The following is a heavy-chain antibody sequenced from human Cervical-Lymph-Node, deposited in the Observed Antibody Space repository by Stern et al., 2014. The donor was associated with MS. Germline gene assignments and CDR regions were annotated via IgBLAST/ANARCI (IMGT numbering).Heavy chain of an antibody. J-gene: IGHJ6*02. CDR2: IVPGLGTA. CDR1: GGTFHVFA. CDR3: ARDGRHTHHCGLDV. Sequence: QVQLVQSGAEVKRHGSSVKLSCKASGGTFHVFAFNWLRQAPGQGLEWLGGIVPGLGTANHERTFQGRVTLNADGFTGPKSIQLSSLTFNDTAIYYCARDGRHTHHCGLDVWGQGTTVTVSS. V-gene: IGHV1-69*01.